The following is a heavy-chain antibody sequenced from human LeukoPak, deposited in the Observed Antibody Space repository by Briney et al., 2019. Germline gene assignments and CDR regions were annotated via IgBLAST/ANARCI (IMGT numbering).Heavy chain of an antibody. Sequence: PGESLRLSCAASGFTFSDHYLHWVRPAPGEAREWLVRTRDKAASGSTEYATSVKGRFTVSRDESKNSLYLQMNSLRTEDTAVYFCVASSRGPGDLDYWGQGTLVTVSS. CDR2: TRDKAASGST. J-gene: IGHJ4*02. V-gene: IGHV3-72*01. CDR1: GFTFSDHY. D-gene: IGHD4-17*01. CDR3: VASSRGPGDLDY.